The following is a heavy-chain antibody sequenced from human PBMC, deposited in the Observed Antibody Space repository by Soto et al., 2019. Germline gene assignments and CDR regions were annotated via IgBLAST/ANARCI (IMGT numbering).Heavy chain of an antibody. CDR1: GDTFPNFA. CDR3: AIMDPSLLGGGEWFAP. CDR2: VVPTFDTT. V-gene: IGHV1-69*01. J-gene: IGHJ5*02. Sequence: QMQLVQSGAEKKKPGSSVKVSCQASGDTFPNFAVTWVRQATEQGLEWIGGVVPTFDTTSYAQRCKGRVTMTADELTGTSDLELSNLTPDDTAIYYCAIMDPSLLGGGEWFAPWGQGTLVTVSS. D-gene: IGHD3-16*01.